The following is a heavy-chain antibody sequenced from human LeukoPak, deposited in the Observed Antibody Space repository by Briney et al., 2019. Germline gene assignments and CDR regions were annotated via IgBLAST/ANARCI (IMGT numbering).Heavy chain of an antibody. CDR2: IGTAGDT. J-gene: IGHJ4*02. V-gene: IGHV3-13*01. Sequence: GGSLRLSCAASGFTFSSYDMHWVRQATGKVLEWVSAIGTAGDTYYPGSVKGRFTISRENAKNSLYLQMNSLRAGDTAVYYCARGRFWSGYYPEAFDYWGQGTLVTVSS. CDR1: GFTFSSYD. CDR3: ARGRFWSGYYPEAFDY. D-gene: IGHD3-3*01.